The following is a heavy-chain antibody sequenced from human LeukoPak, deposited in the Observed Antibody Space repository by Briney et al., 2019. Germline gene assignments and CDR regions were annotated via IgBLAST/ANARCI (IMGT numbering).Heavy chain of an antibody. Sequence: PGGSLRLSCAASGFTFNNAWMSWVRQAPGKGLEWVAVIKQDGSEKYYVDSVKGRFTISRDNAKNSLYLQMNSLRAEDTAVYYCASSGMCGGGTCYDLYFDFWGQGTLVTVSS. J-gene: IGHJ4*02. CDR2: IKQDGSEK. CDR1: GFTFNNAW. D-gene: IGHD2-15*01. CDR3: ASSGMCGGGTCYDLYFDF. V-gene: IGHV3-7*03.